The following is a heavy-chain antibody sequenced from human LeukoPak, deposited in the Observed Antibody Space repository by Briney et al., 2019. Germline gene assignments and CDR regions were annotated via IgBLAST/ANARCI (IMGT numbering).Heavy chain of an antibody. CDR2: IYYSGSP. CDR1: GGSISSGAFY. CDR3: ARDRLDCSGGTCFPGFFQG. J-gene: IGHJ1*01. V-gene: IGHV4-31*03. D-gene: IGHD2-15*01. Sequence: SQTLSLTCTVSGGSISSGAFYWSWIRQHPGKGLEWIGYIYYSGSPYYNPSLKSRVTISVDTSKNQLSLRLTSVTAADTAVYYCARDRLDCSGGTCFPGFFQGWGQGTLVTVSS.